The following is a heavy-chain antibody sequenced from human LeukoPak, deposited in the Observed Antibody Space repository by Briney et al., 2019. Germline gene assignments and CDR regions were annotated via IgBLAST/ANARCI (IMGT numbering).Heavy chain of an antibody. CDR2: IWYDGSNK. J-gene: IGHJ6*02. CDR1: GFTFSTYG. Sequence: PGRSLRLSCAASGFTFSTYGMHWVRQAPGKGLEWVALIWYDGSNKYYADSVKGRFTISRDNSKNTLYLQMNSLRAEDTAVYYCAKDSYGMDVSGQGTTVTVSS. V-gene: IGHV3-33*06. CDR3: AKDSYGMDV.